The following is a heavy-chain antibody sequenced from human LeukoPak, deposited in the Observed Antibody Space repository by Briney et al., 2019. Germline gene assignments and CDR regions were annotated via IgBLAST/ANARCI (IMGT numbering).Heavy chain of an antibody. V-gene: IGHV1-8*02. Sequence: GASVKVSCKASGYTFTSYDINWVRQATGQGLEWMGWMNPNSGNTGYAQKFQGRVTMTRNTSISTAYMELSSLRSEDTAVYYCARVLRGDYYYYMDVWGKGTTVTISS. CDR1: GYTFTSYD. J-gene: IGHJ6*03. CDR2: MNPNSGNT. CDR3: ARVLRGDYYYYMDV.